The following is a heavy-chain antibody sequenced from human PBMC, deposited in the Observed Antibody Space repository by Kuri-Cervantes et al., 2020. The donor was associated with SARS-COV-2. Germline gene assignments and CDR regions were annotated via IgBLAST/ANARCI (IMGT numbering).Heavy chain of an antibody. V-gene: IGHV3-9*01. J-gene: IGHJ4*02. CDR3: AKDPIVVVTASDTFDY. CDR2: ISWNSGSI. D-gene: IGHD2-21*02. Sequence: GGSLRLSCAASGFTFDDYAMHWVRQAPGKGLEWVSGISWNSGSIGYADSVKGRFTISRDNAKNSLYLQMNSLRAEDTAVYYCAKDPIVVVTASDTFDYWGQGTLVTVSS. CDR1: GFTFDDYA.